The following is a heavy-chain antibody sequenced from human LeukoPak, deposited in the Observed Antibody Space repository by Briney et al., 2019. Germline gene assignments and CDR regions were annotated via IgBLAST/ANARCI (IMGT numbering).Heavy chain of an antibody. D-gene: IGHD6-13*01. CDR3: ARHRARGERSSSWYYFEY. CDR1: GFTFSNYA. Sequence: PGGSLRLSCSASGFTFSNYAMHWVRQAPGKGLEYVSVISSNGGRTYYADSVKGRFTISRDNSKDTLYLQMTSLRPEDTAVYYCARHRARGERSSSWYYFEYWGQGTLVTVSS. CDR2: ISSNGGRT. J-gene: IGHJ4*02. V-gene: IGHV3-64*04.